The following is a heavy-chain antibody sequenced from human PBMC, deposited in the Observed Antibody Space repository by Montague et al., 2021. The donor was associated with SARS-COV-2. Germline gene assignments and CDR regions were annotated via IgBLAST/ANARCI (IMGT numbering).Heavy chain of an antibody. J-gene: IGHJ6*02. V-gene: IGHV4-61*01. CDR1: GGSVSSGSYY. Sequence: SETLSLTCIVSGGSVSSGSYYWSWIRQPPGKGLEWIGYNYYSGSTNYNPSLKSRVTISVDTSKNQFSLKLSSVTAADTAVYYCARDPWRITIFGVVTRYGMDVWGQGTRVTASS. D-gene: IGHD3-3*01. CDR3: ARDPWRITIFGVVTRYGMDV. CDR2: NYYSGST.